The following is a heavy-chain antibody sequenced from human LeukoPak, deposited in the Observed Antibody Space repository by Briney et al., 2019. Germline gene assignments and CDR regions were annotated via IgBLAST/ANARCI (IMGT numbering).Heavy chain of an antibody. CDR2: INHSGSA. V-gene: IGHV4-34*01. J-gene: IGHJ4*02. CDR3: ARGLRIAY. CDR1: GGSFSGYY. Sequence: SETLSLTCAVYGGSFSGYYWSWIRQPPGKGLEWIGEINHSGSANYNPSLKSRVTISGDTSKNQFSLKLSSVTAADTAVYYCARGLRIAYWGQGTLVTVSS.